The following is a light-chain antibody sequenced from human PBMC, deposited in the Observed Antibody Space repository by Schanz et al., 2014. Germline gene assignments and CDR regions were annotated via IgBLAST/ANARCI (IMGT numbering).Light chain of an antibody. CDR1: SSDVGIYNL. Sequence: QSALTQAASVSGSPGQSITISCTGTSSDVGIYNLVSWYQQHPGKAPKLMIYEGSNRPSGVSNRFSGSKSGNTASLTISGLQAEDEADYYCCSYAGSSAFWVFGGGTKLTVL. CDR2: EGS. CDR3: CSYAGSSAFWV. J-gene: IGLJ3*02. V-gene: IGLV2-23*01.